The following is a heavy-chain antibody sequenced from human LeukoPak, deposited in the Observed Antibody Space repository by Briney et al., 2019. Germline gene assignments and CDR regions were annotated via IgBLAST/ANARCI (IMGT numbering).Heavy chain of an antibody. CDR2: INPSGAVT. CDR1: GYSFISYY. CDR3: SRAFHSSGKGFDY. V-gene: IGHV1-46*01. D-gene: IGHD3-22*01. Sequence: ASVKLSCKASGYSFISYYMHWVRQAPGQGLEWMGIINPSGAVTTYAQKFQGRVTMTRDMSTSTVYMELSSLRSEDTAIYYCSRAFHSSGKGFDYWGQGTQVLVTS. J-gene: IGHJ4*02.